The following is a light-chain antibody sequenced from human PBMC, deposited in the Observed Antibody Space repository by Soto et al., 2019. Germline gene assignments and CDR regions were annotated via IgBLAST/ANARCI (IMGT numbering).Light chain of an antibody. CDR3: QQYGNSPRT. Sequence: PGERAALSCRASQSVTNDYLAWYQQKFGQAPRPLIYGASRRATGIPDRFSGIGSGTDFTLTISRLEPEDFAVYFCQQYGNSPRTFGQGTKLEVK. V-gene: IGKV3-20*01. CDR2: GAS. CDR1: QSVTNDY. J-gene: IGKJ2*01.